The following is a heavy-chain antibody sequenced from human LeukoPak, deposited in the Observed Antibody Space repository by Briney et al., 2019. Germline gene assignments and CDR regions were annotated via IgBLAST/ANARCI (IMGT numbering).Heavy chain of an antibody. CDR2: IYYSGST. D-gene: IGHD5-18*01. CDR3: ARVDTAIALDY. V-gene: IGHV4-39*07. Sequence: SETLSLTCTVSGGSISSSSYYWGWIRQPPGKGLEWIGSIYYSGSTYYNPSLKSRVTISVDTSKNQFSLKLSSVTAADTAVYYCARVDTAIALDYWGQGTLVTVSS. CDR1: GGSISSSSYY. J-gene: IGHJ4*02.